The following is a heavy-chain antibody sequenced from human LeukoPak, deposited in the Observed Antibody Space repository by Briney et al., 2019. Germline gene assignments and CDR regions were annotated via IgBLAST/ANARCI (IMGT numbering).Heavy chain of an antibody. Sequence: ASVKVSCKASGYTFTSYGISWVRQAPGQGLEGMGWISAYNGNTNYAQKLQGRVTMTTDTSTSTAYMELRSLRSDDTAVYYCERGLSHRAVAGTGDYFDYWGQGTLVTVSS. CDR3: ERGLSHRAVAGTGDYFDY. CDR2: ISAYNGNT. D-gene: IGHD6-19*01. CDR1: GYTFTSYG. J-gene: IGHJ4*02. V-gene: IGHV1-18*01.